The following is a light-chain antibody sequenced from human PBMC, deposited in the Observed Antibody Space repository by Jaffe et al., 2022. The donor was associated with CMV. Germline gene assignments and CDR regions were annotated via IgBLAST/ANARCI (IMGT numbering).Light chain of an antibody. J-gene: IGKJ2*01. Sequence: DIVLTQSPGTLSLSPGERATLSCRASQSVTNNYLAWYQQKPGQAPRLLIYGASSRATGIPDRFSGSGSGTDFTLTISRLEPEDFAVFYCQQYGSSPYIFGQGTKLESK. CDR3: QQYGSSPYI. CDR1: QSVTNNY. CDR2: GAS. V-gene: IGKV3-20*01.